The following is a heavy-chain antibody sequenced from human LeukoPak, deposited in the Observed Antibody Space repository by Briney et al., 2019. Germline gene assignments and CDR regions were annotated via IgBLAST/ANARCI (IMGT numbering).Heavy chain of an antibody. D-gene: IGHD2-15*01. Sequence: GSLRLSCAASGFTFSSYAMSWVGPAPGQGLEWITAISGSATTYYADSVRGRFIISRDNSKTTLYLQMSSLRAEDTAVYYCAKSKEDCCGSFDPWGQGTLVTVSS. V-gene: IGHV3-23*01. CDR1: GFTFSSYA. CDR3: AKSKEDCCGSFDP. J-gene: IGHJ5*02. CDR2: ISGSATT.